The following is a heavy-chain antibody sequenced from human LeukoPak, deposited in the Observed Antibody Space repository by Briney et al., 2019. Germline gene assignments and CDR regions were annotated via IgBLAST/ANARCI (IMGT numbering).Heavy chain of an antibody. D-gene: IGHD3-9*01. V-gene: IGHV4-59*01. CDR1: GYSISSYY. Sequence: SETLSLTCTVSGYSISSYYWSWIRQPPGKVLEWIGSIYYSGTTNYNPSLKSRVTISVDTSKNQFSLKLSPVTAADTAVYYCARDLRHYDILTGPRFDPWGQGTLVTVSS. CDR2: IYYSGTT. J-gene: IGHJ5*02. CDR3: ARDLRHYDILTGPRFDP.